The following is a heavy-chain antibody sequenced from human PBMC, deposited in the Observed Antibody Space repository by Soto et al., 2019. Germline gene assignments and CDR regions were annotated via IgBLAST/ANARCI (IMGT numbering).Heavy chain of an antibody. J-gene: IGHJ6*02. CDR2: VVPFLNTP. D-gene: IGHD6-19*01. CDR1: GGTLSSHA. CDR3: ARAWLAIMDDYRYGMEV. Sequence: QVQLVQSGAEVKKPGSSVKVSCKASGGTLSSHAISWVRQAPGQGLEWMGGVVPFLNTPNYAQRFQGRVIFSVDESKTTAYMELSSLRSDDTAVYYCARAWLAIMDDYRYGMEVWGQGTTVTVS. V-gene: IGHV1-69*01.